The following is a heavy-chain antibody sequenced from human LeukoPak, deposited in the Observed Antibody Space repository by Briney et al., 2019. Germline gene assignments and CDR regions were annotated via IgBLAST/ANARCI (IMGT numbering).Heavy chain of an antibody. CDR2: ISGSGGST. Sequence: PGGSLRLSCAVSGFTFTSYWMSWVRQAPGKGLEWVSSISGSGGSTYYADSVKGRFTISRDNSKTTLFLQMNSLRAEDTAVYYCAARTHSRGYYYFDYWGQGTLVTVSS. V-gene: IGHV3-23*01. CDR1: GFTFTSYW. D-gene: IGHD3-22*01. CDR3: AARTHSRGYYYFDY. J-gene: IGHJ4*02.